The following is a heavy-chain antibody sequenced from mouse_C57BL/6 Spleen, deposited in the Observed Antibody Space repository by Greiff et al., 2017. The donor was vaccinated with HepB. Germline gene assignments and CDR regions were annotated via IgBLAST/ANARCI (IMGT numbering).Heavy chain of an antibody. D-gene: IGHD2-3*01. CDR1: GYAFSSYW. Sequence: QVQLQQSGAELVKPGASVKISCKASGYAFSSYWMNWVKQRPGKGLEWIGQIYPGDGDTNYNGKFKGKATLTADKSSSTAYMQLSSLTSADSAVYFCARYGLYDGYSLFDYWGQGTTLTVSS. J-gene: IGHJ2*01. CDR2: IYPGDGDT. V-gene: IGHV1-80*01. CDR3: ARYGLYDGYSLFDY.